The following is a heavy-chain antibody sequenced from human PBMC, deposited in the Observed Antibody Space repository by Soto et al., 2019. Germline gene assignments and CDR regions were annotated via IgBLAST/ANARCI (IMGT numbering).Heavy chain of an antibody. CDR3: ARRGYSGYYYGMDV. Sequence: QKSSGKGCGYNVTSYRIGRVHQKHGKGLEWMGIIYPGDSDTRYSPSFQGQVTISADKSITTAYLQWSSLKASDTAMYYCARRGYSGYYYGMDVWGQGTTVTVS. J-gene: IGHJ6*02. D-gene: IGHD5-12*01. V-gene: IGHV5-51*07. CDR1: GYNVTSYR. CDR2: IYPGDSDT.